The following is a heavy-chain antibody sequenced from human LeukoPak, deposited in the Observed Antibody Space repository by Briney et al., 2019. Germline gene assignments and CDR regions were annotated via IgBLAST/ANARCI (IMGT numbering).Heavy chain of an antibody. CDR1: GGSISSGSYY. CDR3: ARVGYCSSTSCYLPKYYYYMDV. Sequence: SETLSLTCTVSGGSISSGSYYWSWIRQPAGKGLEWIGRIYTSGSTNYNPSLNSRFTISVDTSKNQFSLKLRSVTAADTAVYYCARVGYCSSTSCYLPKYYYYMDVWGKGTTVTVSS. D-gene: IGHD2-2*01. J-gene: IGHJ6*03. V-gene: IGHV4-61*02. CDR2: IYTSGST.